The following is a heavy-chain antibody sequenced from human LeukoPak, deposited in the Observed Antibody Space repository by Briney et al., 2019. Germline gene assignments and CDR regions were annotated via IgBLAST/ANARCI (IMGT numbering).Heavy chain of an antibody. J-gene: IGHJ6*03. D-gene: IGHD4-11*01. V-gene: IGHV3-15*01. CDR2: IKSKTDGGTT. CDR1: EFTFSNAW. Sequence: GGSLRLSCAASEFTFSNAWMNWVRQAPGKGLEWVGRIKSKTDGGTTDYAAPVKGRFTISRDDSKNTLYLQMNSLKTEDTAVYYCTTAHYTDYVTRRLYYYYYMDVWGKGTTVTVSS. CDR3: TTAHYTDYVTRRLYYYYYMDV.